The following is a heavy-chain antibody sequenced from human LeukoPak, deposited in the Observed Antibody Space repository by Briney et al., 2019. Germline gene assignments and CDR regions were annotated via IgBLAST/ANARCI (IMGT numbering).Heavy chain of an antibody. Sequence: SETLSLTCTVSGGSISSYYWSWIRQPPGKGLEWIGYIYYSGSTNYNPSLKSRVTISVDTSKNQFSLKLSSVAAADTAVYYCARQGYYYYYGMDVWGQGTTVTVSS. CDR3: ARQGYYYYYGMDV. J-gene: IGHJ6*02. V-gene: IGHV4-59*01. CDR2: IYYSGST. CDR1: GGSISSYY.